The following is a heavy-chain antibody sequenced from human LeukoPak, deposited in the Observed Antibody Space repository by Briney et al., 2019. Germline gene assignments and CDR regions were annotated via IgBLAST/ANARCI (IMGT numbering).Heavy chain of an antibody. CDR3: ARERRHDFPFDY. CDR1: GFTFSSYA. CDR2: IKQEGSEK. J-gene: IGHJ4*02. V-gene: IGHV3-7*01. D-gene: IGHD2/OR15-2a*01. Sequence: AGGSLRLSCAASGFTFSSYAMSWVRQAPGKGLEWVANIKQEGSEKYYVDSVKGRFTISRDNAKNSLYLQMNSLRAEDTAVYYCARERRHDFPFDYWGQGTLVTVSS.